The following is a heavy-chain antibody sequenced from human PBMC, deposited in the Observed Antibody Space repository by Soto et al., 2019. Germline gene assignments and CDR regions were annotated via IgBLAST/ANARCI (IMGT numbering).Heavy chain of an antibody. V-gene: IGHV1-18*01. CDR1: GYTFTSYG. CDR2: ISAYNGNT. J-gene: IGHJ5*02. D-gene: IGHD3-22*01. Sequence: GASVKVSCKASGYTFTSYGISWVRQAPGQGLEWMGWISAYNGNTNYAQKLQGRVTMTTDTSTSTAYMELRSLRSDDTAVYYCAREEYYYDSSGYQCWFDPWGQGTLVTVSS. CDR3: AREEYYYDSSGYQCWFDP.